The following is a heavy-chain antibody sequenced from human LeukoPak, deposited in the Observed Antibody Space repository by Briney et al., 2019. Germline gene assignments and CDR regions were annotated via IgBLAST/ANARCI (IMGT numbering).Heavy chain of an antibody. D-gene: IGHD3-10*01. CDR3: ARVGPDYYGSGSLDY. Sequence: ASVKVSCKASGYTFPSYFMHWVRQAPGQGLEWMGIINPSGGSTSYAQKLQGRVIMTRDRSTSTVYMELSSLRSEDTAVYYCARVGPDYYGSGSLDYWGQGTLVTVSS. J-gene: IGHJ4*02. V-gene: IGHV1-46*01. CDR1: GYTFPSYF. CDR2: INPSGGST.